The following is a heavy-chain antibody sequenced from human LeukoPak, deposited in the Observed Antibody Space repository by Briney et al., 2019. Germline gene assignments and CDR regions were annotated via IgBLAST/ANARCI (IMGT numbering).Heavy chain of an antibody. CDR1: NGSISRYY. V-gene: IGHV4-59*01. CDR3: ASSYSGSPGGAFDI. D-gene: IGHD1-26*01. Sequence: SETLSLTCTVSNGSISRYYWSWIRQPPGRGLDWIGYNYYTGSTYYNPSLKSRVTISVDTSKNQFSLKLNSVTAADTAVYYCASSYSGSPGGAFDIWGQGTMVTVSS. CDR2: NYYTGST. J-gene: IGHJ3*02.